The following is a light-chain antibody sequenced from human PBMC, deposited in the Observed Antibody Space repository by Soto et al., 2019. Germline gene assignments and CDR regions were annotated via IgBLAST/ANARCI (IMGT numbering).Light chain of an antibody. CDR3: ALYLGGGISM. CDR2: DTN. V-gene: IGLV8-61*01. J-gene: IGLJ3*02. CDR1: SGSVSTSHN. Sequence: QTVVTQEPSFSVSPGRTVTLTCGLSSGSVSTSHNPSWYQQTPGQAPRTLIYDTNIRSSGVPDRFSGSILGNKAALTITGAQTDDESDYYCALYLGGGISMFGGGTKLTVL.